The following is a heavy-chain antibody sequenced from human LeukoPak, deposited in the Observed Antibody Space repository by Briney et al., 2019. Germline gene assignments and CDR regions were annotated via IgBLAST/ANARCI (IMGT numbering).Heavy chain of an antibody. Sequence: SGPTLVNPTQTLTLTFTFSGFSLSTSGVGVGWIRQPPGKALEWLALIYWDDDKRYSPSLKSRLTITKDTSKSQVVLTMTNMDPVDTATYFCAHRREPYDFWSGYYVWGQGTLVTVSS. CDR3: AHRREPYDFWSGYYV. CDR1: GFSLSTSGVG. J-gene: IGHJ4*02. CDR2: IYWDDDK. D-gene: IGHD3-3*01. V-gene: IGHV2-5*02.